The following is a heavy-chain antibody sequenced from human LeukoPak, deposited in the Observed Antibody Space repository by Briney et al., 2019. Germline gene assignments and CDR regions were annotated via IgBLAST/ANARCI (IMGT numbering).Heavy chain of an antibody. CDR2: IEQDGSEK. V-gene: IGHV3-7*01. D-gene: IGHD5-24*01. CDR1: RFSFSSYW. CDR3: ARDTRPVEMATIDY. Sequence: PGGSLRLSCTASRFSFSSYWTSWVRQAPGKGLEWVANIEQDGSEKYYVDSVKGRFTISRDNAKNSLYLQMNSLRAEDTAVYYCARDTRPVEMATIDYWGQGTLVTVSS. J-gene: IGHJ4*02.